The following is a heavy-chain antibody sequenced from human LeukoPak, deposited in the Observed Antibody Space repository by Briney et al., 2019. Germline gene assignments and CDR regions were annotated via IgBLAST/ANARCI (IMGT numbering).Heavy chain of an antibody. J-gene: IGHJ4*02. CDR3: ARQGHYSY. CDR2: IYYSGST. D-gene: IGHD2-15*01. Sequence: SETLPLTCTVSGGSISSSSYYWGWIRQPPGKGLEWIGSIYYSGSTYYNPSLKSRVTISVDTSKNQFSLKLSSVTAADTAVYYCARQGHYSYWGQGTLVTVSS. CDR1: GGSISSSSYY. V-gene: IGHV4-39*01.